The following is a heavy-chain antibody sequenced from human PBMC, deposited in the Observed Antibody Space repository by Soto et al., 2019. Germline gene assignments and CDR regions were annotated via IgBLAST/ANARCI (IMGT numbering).Heavy chain of an antibody. CDR2: ISWNSDSI. J-gene: IGHJ4*02. CDR1: GFIFDDFA. V-gene: IGHV3-9*01. CDR3: TKVGGLYDFWSGPLHFDL. Sequence: EAQLVESGGGFVQPGRSLRLSCAGSGFIFDDFAIHWVRQAPGKGLEWVSGISWNSDSIGYKDSVKGRVTISRDNAKNALYFQMNSLTVEDTASYYCTKVGGLYDFWSGPLHFDLWGQGTLVTVSS. D-gene: IGHD3-3*01.